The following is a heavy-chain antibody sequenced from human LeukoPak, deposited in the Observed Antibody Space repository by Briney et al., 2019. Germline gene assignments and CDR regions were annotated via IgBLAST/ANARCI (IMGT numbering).Heavy chain of an antibody. CDR2: ISSSGSTV. Sequence: GGSLRLSCAASGFTLSDYYMSWIRQAPGKGLEWVSYISSSGSTVYYADSVKGRFTISRDNAKNSLYLQMNSLRAEDTAVYYCARTSEAVAGQYASDYWGQGTLVTVSS. CDR3: ARTSEAVAGQYASDY. J-gene: IGHJ4*02. CDR1: GFTLSDYY. D-gene: IGHD6-19*01. V-gene: IGHV3-11*01.